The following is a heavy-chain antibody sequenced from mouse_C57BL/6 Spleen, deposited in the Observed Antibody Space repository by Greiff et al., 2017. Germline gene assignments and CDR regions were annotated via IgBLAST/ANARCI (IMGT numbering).Heavy chain of an antibody. V-gene: IGHV1-55*01. J-gene: IGHJ2*01. CDR1: GYTFTSYW. CDR2: IYPGSGST. CDR3: ARRSNYGDY. D-gene: IGHD2-5*01. Sequence: QVHVKQPGAELVKPGASVKMSCKASGYTFTSYWITWVKQRPGQGLEWIGDIYPGSGSTNYNEKFKSKATLTVDTSSSTAYMQLSSLTSEDSAVYYCARRSNYGDYWGQGTTLTVSS.